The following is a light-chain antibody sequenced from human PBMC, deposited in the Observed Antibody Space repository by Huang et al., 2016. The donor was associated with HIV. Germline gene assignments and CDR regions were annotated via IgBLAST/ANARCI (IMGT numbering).Light chain of an antibody. CDR3: EQYNDWPPEET. Sequence: EIVLTQSPATLSVSPGERATLSCRASQSVSSNLAWYQQKPGQAPRLLIYGASTRATGIQARFSGSGSGTEFTLTISSLQSEDFAVYYCEQYNDWPPEETFGPGTKVDMK. CDR2: GAS. V-gene: IGKV3-15*01. J-gene: IGKJ3*01. CDR1: QSVSSN.